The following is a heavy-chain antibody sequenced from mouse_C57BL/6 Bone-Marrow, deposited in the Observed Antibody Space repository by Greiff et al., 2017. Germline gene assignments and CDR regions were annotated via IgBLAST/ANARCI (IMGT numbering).Heavy chain of an antibody. D-gene: IGHD1-2*01. CDR3: TRTHYYGLDY. Sequence: EVMLVESGEGLVKPGGSLKLSCAASGFTFSSYAMSWVRQTPEKRLEWVAYISSGGGYIYYADTVKGRFTISRDNARNPLYLQMSSLKSEDTAMYYWTRTHYYGLDYWGQGTTLTVSA. V-gene: IGHV5-9-1*02. J-gene: IGHJ2*01. CDR2: ISSGGGYI. CDR1: GFTFSSYA.